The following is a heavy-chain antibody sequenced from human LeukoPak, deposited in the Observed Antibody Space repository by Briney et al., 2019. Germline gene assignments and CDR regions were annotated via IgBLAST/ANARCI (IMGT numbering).Heavy chain of an antibody. CDR1: GYTFTNYY. D-gene: IGHD1-14*01. Sequence: ASVKVSCKTSGYTFTNYYMHWVRQAPGQGPELMGITRPSSGRTSYPQKFQGRVTMTWDMSTSTFYMELSSLTSDDTAVYYCAREGPETYNFDFWGQGTLVTVSS. V-gene: IGHV1-46*01. J-gene: IGHJ4*02. CDR2: TRPSSGRT. CDR3: AREGPETYNFDF.